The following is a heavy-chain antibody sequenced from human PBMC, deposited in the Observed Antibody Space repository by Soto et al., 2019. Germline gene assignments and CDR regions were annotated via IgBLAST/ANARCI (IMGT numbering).Heavy chain of an antibody. CDR2: ISAYNGNT. Sequence: QVQLVQSGAEVKKPGASVKVSCKASGYTFTSYGISWVRQAPGQGLEWMGWISAYNGNTNYAQKLQGRVTMTTDTSTSTAYMELRSLRSDDTAVYYCAREGLLAPFPAAAGYYYYGMDVWGQGTTVTVSS. J-gene: IGHJ6*02. CDR1: GYTFTSYG. D-gene: IGHD6-13*01. V-gene: IGHV1-18*01. CDR3: AREGLLAPFPAAAGYYYYGMDV.